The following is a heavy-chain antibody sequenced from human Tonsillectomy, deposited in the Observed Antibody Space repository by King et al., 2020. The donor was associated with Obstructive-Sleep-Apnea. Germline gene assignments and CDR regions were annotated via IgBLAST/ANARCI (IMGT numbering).Heavy chain of an antibody. J-gene: IGHJ3*02. Sequence: VQLVESGGGFAQPGRSLTLSCAASGFTFDDSAMHWVRQVPGKGLEWVSSISWSGDRIAYAGSVKGRFTISRDNAKNSLFLQMNRLRREDTAFYYCAKDQGEYFGVGAFDIWGQGTMVTVSS. V-gene: IGHV3-9*01. CDR1: GFTFDDSA. D-gene: IGHD3-10*01. CDR2: ISWSGDRI. CDR3: AKDQGEYFGVGAFDI.